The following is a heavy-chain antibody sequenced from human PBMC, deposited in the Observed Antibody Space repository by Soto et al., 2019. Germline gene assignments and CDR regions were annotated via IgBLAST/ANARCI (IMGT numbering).Heavy chain of an antibody. D-gene: IGHD2-15*01. V-gene: IGHV1-18*01. Sequence: ASVKVSCKASGYTFTSYDINWVRQATGQGLEWMGWISPNSGNTNYAQKLQGRVTMTTDTSTSTAYMELSSLRSDDTAVYYCASEHCSGGSCYFDYWGQGTLVTVSS. CDR1: GYTFTSYD. J-gene: IGHJ4*02. CDR2: ISPNSGNT. CDR3: ASEHCSGGSCYFDY.